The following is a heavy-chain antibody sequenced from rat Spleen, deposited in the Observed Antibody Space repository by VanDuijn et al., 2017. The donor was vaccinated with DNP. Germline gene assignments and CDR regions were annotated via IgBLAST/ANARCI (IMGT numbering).Heavy chain of an antibody. D-gene: IGHD1-7*01. CDR2: ISSSGGST. Sequence: EVQLVESGGGLVRPGRSLKLSCVDPGFTFSNFDMAWVRQAPTKGLEWVASISSSGGSTYYRDSVKGRFTVSRENAKSTLYLQMDSLRSEDTATYYCARLILRVWGAMDAWGQGTSVTVSS. CDR3: ARLILRVWGAMDA. J-gene: IGHJ4*01. CDR1: GFTFSNFD. V-gene: IGHV5-25*01.